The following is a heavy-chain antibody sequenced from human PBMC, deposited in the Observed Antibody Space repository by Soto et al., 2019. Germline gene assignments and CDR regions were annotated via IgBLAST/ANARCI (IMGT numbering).Heavy chain of an antibody. CDR3: ARSRYGSGSYAYYDYYYGMDV. D-gene: IGHD3-10*01. CDR1: GGSISSSNW. J-gene: IGHJ6*02. Sequence: QVQLQESGPGLVKPSGTLSLTCAVSGGSISSSNWWSWVRQPPGKGLEWIGEIYHSGSTNYNPSLKSRVTISVDKSKNQCSLKLSSVTAADTAVYYCARSRYGSGSYAYYDYYYGMDVWGLGTTVTVSS. V-gene: IGHV4-4*02. CDR2: IYHSGST.